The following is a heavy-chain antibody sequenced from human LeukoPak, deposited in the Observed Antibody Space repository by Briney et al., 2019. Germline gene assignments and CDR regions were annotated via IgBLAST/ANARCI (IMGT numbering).Heavy chain of an antibody. CDR3: ARVPAPYYFDY. CDR1: GFTFSSYW. J-gene: IGHJ4*02. V-gene: IGHV3-7*01. CDR2: IKQDGSEK. Sequence: GGSLRLSCAASGFTFSSYWMRWVRQAPGKGLEWVANIKQDGSEKYYVDSVKGRFTISRDNAKNSLYLQMNSLRAEDTAVYYCARVPAPYYFDYWGQGTLVTVSS.